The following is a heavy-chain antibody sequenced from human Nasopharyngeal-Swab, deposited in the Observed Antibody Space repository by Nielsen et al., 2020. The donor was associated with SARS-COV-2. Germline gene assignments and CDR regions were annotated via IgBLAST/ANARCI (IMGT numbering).Heavy chain of an antibody. CDR2: MFHSGRT. Sequence: SETLSLTCAVSGGSISSSHWWSWVRQPPGKGLEWIGEMFHSGRTNYNPSLKSRVTISVDKSKNQFSLKLSSVTAADTAVYFCARDLRSGGSYDYWGQGTPVTVSS. J-gene: IGHJ4*02. V-gene: IGHV4-4*02. D-gene: IGHD2-15*01. CDR3: ARDLRSGGSYDY. CDR1: GGSISSSHW.